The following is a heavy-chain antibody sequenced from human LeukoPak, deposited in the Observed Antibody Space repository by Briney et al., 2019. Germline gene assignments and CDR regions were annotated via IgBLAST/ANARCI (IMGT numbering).Heavy chain of an antibody. Sequence: ASVKVSCKASGYTFTSYDINWVRQAPGQGLEWMGWMNPNSGNTGYAQKFQGRVTMTRNTSISTAYMELSSLRSEDTAVYYCARKADYDFWSGYYTEEYYFDYWGQGTLVTVSS. CDR3: ARKADYDFWSGYYTEEYYFDY. D-gene: IGHD3-3*01. CDR1: GYTFTSYD. J-gene: IGHJ4*02. CDR2: MNPNSGNT. V-gene: IGHV1-8*01.